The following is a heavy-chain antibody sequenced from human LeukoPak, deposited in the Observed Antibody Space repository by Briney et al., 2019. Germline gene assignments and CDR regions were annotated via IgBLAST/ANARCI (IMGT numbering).Heavy chain of an antibody. Sequence: GGSLRLSCAASGFTFSSYAMNWVRQAPGKGLEWVSSISRGSDHIYYADSMKGRFTISRDNAKNSLYLQMNSLGAEDTAVYYCARPYDTRGYFPDYWGQGTLVTVSS. V-gene: IGHV3-21*01. J-gene: IGHJ4*02. CDR3: ARPYDTRGYFPDY. D-gene: IGHD3-22*01. CDR2: ISRGSDHI. CDR1: GFTFSSYA.